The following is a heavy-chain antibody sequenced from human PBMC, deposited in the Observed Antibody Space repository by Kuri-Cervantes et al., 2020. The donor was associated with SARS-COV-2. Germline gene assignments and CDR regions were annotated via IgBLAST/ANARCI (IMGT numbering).Heavy chain of an antibody. CDR2: IYYSGST. Sequence: ESLKISCTVSGGSISSSSYYWGWIRQPPGKGLEWIGSIYYSGSTNYNPSLKSRVTISVDTSKNQFSLKLSSVTAADTAVYYCAKASIVGATYFDYWGQGTLVTVSS. D-gene: IGHD1-26*01. V-gene: IGHV4-39*01. CDR1: GGSISSSSYY. CDR3: AKASIVGATYFDY. J-gene: IGHJ4*02.